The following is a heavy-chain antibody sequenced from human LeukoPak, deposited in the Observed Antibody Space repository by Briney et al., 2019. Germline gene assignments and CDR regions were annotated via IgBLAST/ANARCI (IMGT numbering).Heavy chain of an antibody. J-gene: IGHJ4*02. CDR3: AKDLGKRIPMIVVGE. V-gene: IGHV3-23*01. CDR2: ISGSGGST. CDR1: GFTFSSYA. Sequence: GGSLRLSCAASGFTFSSYAMSWVRQAPGKGLEWVSAISGSGGSTYYADSVKGRFTISTDNSKNTLYLQMNSLIAEYTAVYYCAKDLGKRIPMIVVGEWGQGTLVTVSS. D-gene: IGHD3-22*01.